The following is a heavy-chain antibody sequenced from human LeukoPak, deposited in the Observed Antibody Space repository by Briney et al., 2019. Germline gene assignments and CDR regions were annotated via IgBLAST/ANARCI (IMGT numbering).Heavy chain of an antibody. D-gene: IGHD3-10*01. Sequence: SETLSLTCSVSGGSISSYYWSWIRQPPGKGLEWIGYLYYSGSTNSNPSLESRVTMSVDTSKNQFSLKLRSVTAADTAVYYCARGGSGISNAFDIWGQGTMVTVSS. CDR2: LYYSGST. CDR1: GGSISSYY. J-gene: IGHJ3*02. V-gene: IGHV4-59*01. CDR3: ARGGSGISNAFDI.